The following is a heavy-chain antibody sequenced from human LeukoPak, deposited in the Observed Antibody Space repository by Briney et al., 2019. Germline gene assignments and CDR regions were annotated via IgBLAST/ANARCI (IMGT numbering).Heavy chain of an antibody. CDR2: ISYDGSNK. J-gene: IGHJ4*02. CDR1: GFTFSSYA. Sequence: GGSLRLSCAASGFTFSSYAMHWVRQAPGKGLEWVAVISYDGSNKYYADSVKGRFTISRDNSKNMLYLQMNSLRAEDTAVYYCAKGDRDPIRSHYSSSWFYDYWGQGTLVTVSS. V-gene: IGHV3-30-3*01. D-gene: IGHD6-13*01. CDR3: AKGDRDPIRSHYSSSWFYDY.